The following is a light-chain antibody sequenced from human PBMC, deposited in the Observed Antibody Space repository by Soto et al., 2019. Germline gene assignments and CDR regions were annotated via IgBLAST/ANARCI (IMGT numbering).Light chain of an antibody. J-gene: IGKJ1*01. CDR2: KAS. CDR3: QQYHSYYPWT. Sequence: DIQVTQSPPTLSASVGDRVTITCRASQTISTWLAWYQQKPGKAPKLLIYKASTLKSGVPSRFSGSGSGTDFSLTITSLQPDDSATYYCQQYHSYYPWTFGQGTKVDIK. V-gene: IGKV1-5*03. CDR1: QTISTW.